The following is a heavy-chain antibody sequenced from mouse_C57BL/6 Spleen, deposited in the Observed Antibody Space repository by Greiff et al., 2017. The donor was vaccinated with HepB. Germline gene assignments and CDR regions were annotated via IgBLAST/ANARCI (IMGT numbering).Heavy chain of an antibody. CDR1: GYTFTDYE. Sequence: QVQLKESGAELVRPGASVTLSCKASGYTFTDYEMHWVKQTPVHGLEWIGAIDPETGGTAYNQKFKGKAILTADKSSSTAYMELRSLTSEDSAVYYCTSYGSSRFAYWGQGTLVTVSA. CDR2: IDPETGGT. J-gene: IGHJ3*01. CDR3: TSYGSSRFAY. V-gene: IGHV1-15*01. D-gene: IGHD1-1*01.